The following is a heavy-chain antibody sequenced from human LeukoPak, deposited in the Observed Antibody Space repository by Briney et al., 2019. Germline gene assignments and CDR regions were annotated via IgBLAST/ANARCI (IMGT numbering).Heavy chain of an antibody. CDR2: MNPNSGNA. CDR3: ARGSSRSFDI. CDR1: GYTFTTTD. Sequence: ASVKVSCKASGYTFTTTDINWVRQAPGQGLQWMGWMNPNSGNAVYAQKFQGRVTMTRSTSINTAYMELSSLRSEDTAVYYCARGSSRSFDIWGLGTMVTVSS. D-gene: IGHD3-10*01. V-gene: IGHV1-8*01. J-gene: IGHJ3*02.